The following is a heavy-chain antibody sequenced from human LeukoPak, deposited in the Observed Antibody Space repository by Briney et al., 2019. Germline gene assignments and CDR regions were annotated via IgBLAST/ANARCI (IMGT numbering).Heavy chain of an antibody. CDR2: IYYSGST. Sequence: PSETLSLTCTVSGGSISSGGYYWSWIRQHPGKGLEWIGYIYYSGSTYYNPSLKSRVTISVDTSKNQFSLKLSSVTAADTAVYYCARLLPPSGSYSYYYYYMDVWGKGTTVTVSS. CDR3: ARLLPPSGSYSYYYYYMDV. CDR1: GGSISSGGYY. J-gene: IGHJ6*03. D-gene: IGHD1-26*01. V-gene: IGHV4-31*03.